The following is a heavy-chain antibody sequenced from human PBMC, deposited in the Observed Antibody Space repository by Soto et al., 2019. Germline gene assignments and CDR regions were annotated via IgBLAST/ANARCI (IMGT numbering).Heavy chain of an antibody. CDR3: ARDVGGSVVPHWFDP. V-gene: IGHV4-4*07. J-gene: IGHJ5*02. Sequence: QVQLQESGPGLVKASETLSLSCTVSGHSISADYWSWIRQPAGKRLEWIGRVDASGNTNYNPSLKSRVTMSVDTSKNQFFLKVRSVTAPDTAMYFCARDVGGSVVPHWFDPWGQGALVTVSS. D-gene: IGHD3-22*01. CDR1: GHSISADY. CDR2: VDASGNT.